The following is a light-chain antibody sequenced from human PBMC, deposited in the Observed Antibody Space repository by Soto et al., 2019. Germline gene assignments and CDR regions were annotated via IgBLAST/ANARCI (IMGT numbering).Light chain of an antibody. V-gene: IGKV3-20*01. CDR3: PQYDSFRT. CDR2: GTS. Sequence: EIVLTQSPGTLSLSPGERATLSCRASQSVISRFLAWYQQKSGQAPRLFIYGTSIRAAGIPERFSGSGSGTDFTLTIIRLEAEDFEVYYCPQYDSFRTFGQGTKVEMK. J-gene: IGKJ1*01. CDR1: QSVISRF.